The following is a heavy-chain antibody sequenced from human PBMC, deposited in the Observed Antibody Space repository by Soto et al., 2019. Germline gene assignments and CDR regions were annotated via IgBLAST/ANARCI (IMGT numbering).Heavy chain of an antibody. CDR3: ARARATIAAAAIFDC. Sequence: QVQLQESGPGLVKPSGTLSLTCAVSGGSISTSNWWSWVRQPPGKGLEWIGEVYRTGSTNYNPSLESRLTISVAKSKTPFSLKLTSVTAADTAVYYCARARATIAAAAIFDCWGQGTLVTVSS. D-gene: IGHD6-13*01. J-gene: IGHJ4*02. V-gene: IGHV4-4*02. CDR2: VYRTGST. CDR1: GGSISTSNW.